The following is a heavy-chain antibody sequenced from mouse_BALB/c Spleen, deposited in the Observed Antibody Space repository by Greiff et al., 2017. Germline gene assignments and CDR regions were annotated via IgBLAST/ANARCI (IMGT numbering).Heavy chain of an antibody. CDR1: GFSLTSYG. CDR2: IWGDGST. Sequence: QVHVKQSGPGLVAPSQSLSITCTVSGFSLTSYGVSWVRQPPGKGLEWLGVIWGDGSTNYHSALISRLSISKDNSKSQVFLKMNSLQTDDTAMYYCARRQLGLPHYAMDYWGQGTSVTVSS. D-gene: IGHD3-2*01. V-gene: IGHV2-3*01. J-gene: IGHJ4*01. CDR3: ARRQLGLPHYAMDY.